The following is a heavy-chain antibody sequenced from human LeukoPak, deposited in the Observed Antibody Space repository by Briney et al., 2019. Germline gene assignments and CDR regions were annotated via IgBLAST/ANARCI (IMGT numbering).Heavy chain of an antibody. CDR1: GFTFSSYS. J-gene: IGHJ4*02. D-gene: IGHD3-22*01. Sequence: TGGSLRLSCAASGFTFSSYSMNWVRQAPGKGLEWVSSISSSRSSIYYADSMKGRFTISRDNAKNSLFLQMNSLRAEDTAVYYCARENFYESSGYHPPFDCWGQGTLVTVSS. V-gene: IGHV3-21*01. CDR2: ISSSRSSI. CDR3: ARENFYESSGYHPPFDC.